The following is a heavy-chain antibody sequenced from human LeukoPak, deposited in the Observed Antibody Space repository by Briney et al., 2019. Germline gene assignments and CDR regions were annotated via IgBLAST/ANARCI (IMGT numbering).Heavy chain of an antibody. CDR2: IHHSGST. Sequence: PSETLSLTCTVSGYSISSGYFWGWIRQPPGKGLEWIGSIHHSGSTFYNPSLKSRVIMSLDTSKNQFSLKLSSVTAADTAVYYCARVVGATKAGYMDVWGKGTTVTVSS. V-gene: IGHV4-38-2*02. CDR3: ARVVGATKAGYMDV. D-gene: IGHD1-26*01. CDR1: GYSISSGYF. J-gene: IGHJ6*03.